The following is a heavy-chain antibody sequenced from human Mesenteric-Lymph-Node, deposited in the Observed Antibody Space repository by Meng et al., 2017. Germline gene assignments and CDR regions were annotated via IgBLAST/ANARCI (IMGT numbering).Heavy chain of an antibody. J-gene: IGHJ5*02. D-gene: IGHD3-10*01. CDR3: VRDTRRGGGWFDP. V-gene: IGHV4-30-2*01. CDR1: GDFITSGDYS. CDR2: IYHGVNI. Sequence: QVEWREPGQGLGWPSQTSSLNCAVSGDFITSGDYSWNWIRQPPGKGLEWIGYIYHGVNIYYTPSLRSRVTISVDKSRNQFSLKLTSVSAADTAGHYCVRDTRRGGGWFDPWGQGTLVTVSS.